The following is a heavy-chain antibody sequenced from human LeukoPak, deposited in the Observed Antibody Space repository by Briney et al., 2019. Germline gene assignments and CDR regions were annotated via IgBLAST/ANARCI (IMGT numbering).Heavy chain of an antibody. CDR2: ISSSSSYI. CDR3: VRSWLVYYWYYGMDV. D-gene: IGHD5/OR15-5a*01. V-gene: IGHV3-21*01. CDR1: GFTFSSYS. J-gene: IGHJ6*02. Sequence: GGSLRLSCAASGFTFSSYSMNWVRQAPGKGLEWVSSISSSSSYIYYADSVKGRFTFSRDNAKNSLYLQMNSLRAEDTAVYYCVRSWLVYYWYYGMDVWGQGTTVTVSS.